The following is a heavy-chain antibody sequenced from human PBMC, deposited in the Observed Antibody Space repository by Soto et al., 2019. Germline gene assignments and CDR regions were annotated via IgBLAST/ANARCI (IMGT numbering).Heavy chain of an antibody. CDR1: GFTFNIYW. CDR2: INGDGGST. Sequence: EVQLVESGGGLVQPGGSLRLSCAASGFTFNIYWLHWVRQAPGKGLVWVSKINGDGGSTTYADGVKGRFTISRDNAKNTLYLQLNDLRVEDTAVYFCARDVQYQMDLWCQGTLVTVSS. CDR3: ARDVQYQMDL. V-gene: IGHV3-74*01. D-gene: IGHD3-10*02. J-gene: IGHJ5*02.